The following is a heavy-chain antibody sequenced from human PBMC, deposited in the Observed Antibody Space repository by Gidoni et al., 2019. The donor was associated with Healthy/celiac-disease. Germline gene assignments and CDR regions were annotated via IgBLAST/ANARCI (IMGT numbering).Heavy chain of an antibody. CDR1: RGSISSSSYY. Sequence: QLQLQESGPGLVKPSETLSLTCTVSRGSISSSSYYWGWIRQPPGKGLEWIGSIYYCGSTYYNTSLKSRVTISVDTSKNQFSLKLSSVTAADTAVYYCARHVRSTSCFDYWGQGTLVTVSS. CDR3: ARHVRSTSCFDY. CDR2: IYYCGST. J-gene: IGHJ4*02. V-gene: IGHV4-39*01. D-gene: IGHD2-2*01.